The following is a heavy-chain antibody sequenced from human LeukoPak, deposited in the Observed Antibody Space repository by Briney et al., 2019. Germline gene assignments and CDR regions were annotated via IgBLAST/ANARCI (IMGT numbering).Heavy chain of an antibody. J-gene: IGHJ3*02. V-gene: IGHV1-46*01. CDR3: ARNLGEQWLVLWRAFDI. CDR2: INPSGGST. CDR1: GYTFTSYY. Sequence: ASVKVSCKASGYTFTSYYVHWVRQAPGQGLEWMGIINPSGGSTSYAQKFQGRVTMTRDTSTSTVYMELSSLRSEDTAVYYCARNLGEQWLVLWRAFDIWGQGTMVTVSS. D-gene: IGHD6-19*01.